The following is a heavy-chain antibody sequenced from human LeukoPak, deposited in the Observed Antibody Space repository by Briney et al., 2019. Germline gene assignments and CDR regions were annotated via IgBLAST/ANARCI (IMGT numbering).Heavy chain of an antibody. CDR3: ARPASAYYVNEGFDI. CDR2: IYHSGST. CDR1: GDSMTSYY. V-gene: IGHV4-59*01. Sequence: SETLSLTCTVSGDSMTSYYWNWIRQPPGKGLEWIGHIYHSGSTNYNPSLKSRVTTSVDTSKNQISLKLSSVTAADTAVYYCARPASAYYVNEGFDIWGQGTMVTVSS. J-gene: IGHJ3*02. D-gene: IGHD3-3*01.